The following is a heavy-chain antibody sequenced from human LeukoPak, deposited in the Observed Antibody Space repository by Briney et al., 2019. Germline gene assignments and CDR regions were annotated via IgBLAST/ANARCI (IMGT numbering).Heavy chain of an antibody. CDR1: GYTFTSYY. Sequence: ASVKVSCKASGYTFTSYYMHWVRQAPGQGLEWMGIINPSGGSTSYAQKFQGRVTMTRDTSTSTVYLELSSLRSEDTAVYYCARTATGWTDAFDIWGQGTMVTVSS. V-gene: IGHV1-46*03. CDR2: INPSGGST. J-gene: IGHJ3*02. D-gene: IGHD2-15*01. CDR3: ARTATGWTDAFDI.